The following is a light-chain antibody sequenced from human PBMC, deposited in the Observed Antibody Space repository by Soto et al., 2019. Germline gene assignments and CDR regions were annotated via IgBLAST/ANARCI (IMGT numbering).Light chain of an antibody. CDR1: QSVSSN. CDR3: QQYNNWPPIT. V-gene: IGKV3-15*01. Sequence: EIVMTQSPATLSVSPGERATLSCRASQSVSSNLAWYQQKPGQAPRLLIYGASTRATGIPARFSGSGSGTEFTLTISSLQSEDFGVYYRQQYNNWPPITFGQGTRLEIK. J-gene: IGKJ5*01. CDR2: GAS.